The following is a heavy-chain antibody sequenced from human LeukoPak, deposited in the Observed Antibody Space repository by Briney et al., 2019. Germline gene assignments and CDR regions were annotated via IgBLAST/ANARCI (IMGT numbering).Heavy chain of an antibody. CDR2: INPNSGGT. Sequence: ASVKVSCKASGYTFTGYYMHWVRQAPGQGLELMGRINPNSGGTNYAQKFQGRVTMTRDTSISTAYMELSRLRSDDTAVYYCARERIGYYDSSGYAFDIWGQGTMVTVSS. CDR1: GYTFTGYY. J-gene: IGHJ3*02. CDR3: ARERIGYYDSSGYAFDI. D-gene: IGHD3-22*01. V-gene: IGHV1-2*06.